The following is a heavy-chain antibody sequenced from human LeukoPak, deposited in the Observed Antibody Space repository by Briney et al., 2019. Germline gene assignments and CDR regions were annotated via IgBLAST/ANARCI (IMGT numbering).Heavy chain of an antibody. D-gene: IGHD3-22*01. CDR2: ISSSSSYI. CDR1: GFTFSSYS. J-gene: IGHJ4*02. Sequence: GGSLRLSRAASGFTFSSYSMNWVRQAPGKGLEWVSSISSSSSYIYYADSVKGRFTISRDNAKNSLYLQTNSLRAEDTAVYYCAMSAYDSSGYYYYWGQGTLVTVSS. CDR3: AMSAYDSSGYYYY. V-gene: IGHV3-21*01.